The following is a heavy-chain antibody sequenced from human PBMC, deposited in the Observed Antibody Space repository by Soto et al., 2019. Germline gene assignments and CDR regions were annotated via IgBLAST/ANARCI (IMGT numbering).Heavy chain of an antibody. J-gene: IGHJ6*02. CDR1: GFTFSSYG. Sequence: QVQLVESGGGVVQPGRSLRLSCAASGFTFSSYGMHWVRQAPGKGLEWVAVISYDGSNKYYADSVKGRFTISRDNSKNTLYLQMNSLIAEDTAVYYCAKGSLLWFGESTYYGMDVWGQGTTVTVSS. CDR2: ISYDGSNK. CDR3: AKGSLLWFGESTYYGMDV. V-gene: IGHV3-30*18. D-gene: IGHD3-10*01.